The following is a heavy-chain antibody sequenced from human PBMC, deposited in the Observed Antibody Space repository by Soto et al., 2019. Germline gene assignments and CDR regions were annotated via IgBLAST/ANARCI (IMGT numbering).Heavy chain of an antibody. D-gene: IGHD3-10*01. CDR3: ARDLKYRLSWYYYKGIDV. Sequence: SETLSLTCTVSNDSFTSYYWSWIRQSAGRGLKWIGRVHVTGNIHYNPSLRSRVTRSSDSSSHPLLMRLSYVTAAETAAYYCARDLKYRLSWYYYKGIDVWGPSTRV. J-gene: IGHJ6*02. CDR2: VHVTGNI. V-gene: IGHV4-4*07. CDR1: NDSFTSYY.